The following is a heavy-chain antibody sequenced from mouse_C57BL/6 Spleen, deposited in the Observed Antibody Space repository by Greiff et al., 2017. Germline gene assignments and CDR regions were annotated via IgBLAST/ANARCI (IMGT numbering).Heavy chain of an antibody. CDR3: ARSNDYDGGYAMDY. D-gene: IGHD2-4*01. J-gene: IGHJ4*01. V-gene: IGHV1-26*01. CDR2: INPNNGGT. Sequence: EVQLQQSGPELVKPGASVKISCKASGYTFTDYYMNWVKQSHGKSLEWIGDINPNNGGTSYNQKFKGKATLTVDKSSSTAYMELRSLTSEDSAVYYCARSNDYDGGYAMDYWGKGTSVTVSS. CDR1: GYTFTDYY.